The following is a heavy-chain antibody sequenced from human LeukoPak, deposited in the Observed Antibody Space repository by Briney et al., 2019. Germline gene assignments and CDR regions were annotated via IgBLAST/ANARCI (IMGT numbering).Heavy chain of an antibody. CDR2: IYYSGST. CDR1: GGSISSYY. D-gene: IGHD2-2*02. Sequence: SETLSLTCTVSGGSISSYYWSWIRQPPGKGLEWIGYIYYSGSTNYNPSLKSRVTISVDTSKNQFSLKLSSVTAADTAVYYCAREVLVVVPAAIRPGYYYYYMDVWGKGTTVTVSS. CDR3: AREVLVVVPAAIRPGYYYYYMDV. V-gene: IGHV4-59*01. J-gene: IGHJ6*03.